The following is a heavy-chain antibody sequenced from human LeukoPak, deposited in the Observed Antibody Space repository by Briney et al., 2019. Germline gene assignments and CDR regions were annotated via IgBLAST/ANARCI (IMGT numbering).Heavy chain of an antibody. J-gene: IGHJ5*01. V-gene: IGHV3-23*01. CDR3: AKDSGGRYQLAAGNWFDS. CDR2: ISGNGAAT. Sequence: GGSLKLSCAASGFTFHTYAMSWVRQAPGKGLEWVSAISGNGAATYYADSVKGRFTISRDNSKNTLFVQMNSLRGEDTAVYYCAKDSGGRYQLAAGNWFDSWGQGTLVTVSS. D-gene: IGHD2-2*01. CDR1: GFTFHTYA.